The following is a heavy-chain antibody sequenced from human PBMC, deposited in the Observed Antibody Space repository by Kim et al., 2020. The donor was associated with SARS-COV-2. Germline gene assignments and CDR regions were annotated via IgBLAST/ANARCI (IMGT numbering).Heavy chain of an antibody. Sequence: ASVKVSCKASGYTFTDFYIHWVRQAPGQGLEWMGIIDPRNSWTQYAQRLQGRLTVTRDTSTSTVHMELSSLRSDDTAVYYCARDYITAAGKEDFDYWGQGTLVTISS. CDR3: ARDYITAAGKEDFDY. V-gene: IGHV1-46*01. CDR1: GYTFTDFY. CDR2: IDPRNSWT. D-gene: IGHD6-13*01. J-gene: IGHJ4*02.